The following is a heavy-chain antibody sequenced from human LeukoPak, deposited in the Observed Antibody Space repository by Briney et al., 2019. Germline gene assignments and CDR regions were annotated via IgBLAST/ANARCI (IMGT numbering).Heavy chain of an antibody. V-gene: IGHV3-23*01. CDR1: GFTFSGFA. CDR2: ISADRST. Sequence: GGSLRLSCAASGFTFSGFAMNWVRQAPGKGLEWVSAISADRSTYYAASVKDRFTISRDNSKNTLYLQMTSLRAEDTAVYYCAKGGGWLYYFDYWGQGTLVTVSS. J-gene: IGHJ4*02. CDR3: AKGGGWLYYFDY. D-gene: IGHD6-19*01.